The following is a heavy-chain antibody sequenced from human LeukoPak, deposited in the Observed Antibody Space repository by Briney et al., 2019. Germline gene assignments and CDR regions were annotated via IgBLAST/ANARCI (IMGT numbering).Heavy chain of an antibody. J-gene: IGHJ4*02. CDR2: ISYSGANS. CDR3: ARDLGAAAGFFDY. Sequence: PGGSLRLSCAASGFTFSGSAMSWVRQAPGEGLEWVSLISYSGANSYYTDSVRGRFTISRDNSKDTLFLQMNSLRAEDTAIYYCARDLGAAAGFFDYWGQGTLVTVSS. D-gene: IGHD6-13*01. V-gene: IGHV3-23*01. CDR1: GFTFSGSA.